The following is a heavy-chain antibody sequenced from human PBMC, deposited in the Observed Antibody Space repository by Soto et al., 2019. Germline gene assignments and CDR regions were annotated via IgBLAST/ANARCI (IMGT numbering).Heavy chain of an antibody. D-gene: IGHD2-15*01. Sequence: GGSLRLSCAASGFTFSSYGMHWVRQAPGKGLEWVSVISYDVSNKYYADSVKGRFTISRDNSKNTLYLQMNSLRAEDTAVYYCAKAPRGSGGSCAWDYYSDYAMDVWGQGTTVTVSS. J-gene: IGHJ6*02. CDR1: GFTFSSYG. V-gene: IGHV3-30*18. CDR2: ISYDVSNK. CDR3: AKAPRGSGGSCAWDYYSDYAMDV.